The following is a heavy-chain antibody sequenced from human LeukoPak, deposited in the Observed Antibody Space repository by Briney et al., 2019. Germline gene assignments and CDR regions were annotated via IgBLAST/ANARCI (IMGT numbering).Heavy chain of an antibody. V-gene: IGHV3-23*01. CDR1: GFTVSINY. CDR3: AKDFDVDTAIISYFDC. D-gene: IGHD5-18*01. J-gene: IGHJ4*02. Sequence: GGSLRLSCAASGFTVSINYMSWVRQAPAKGLEWVSAISGSGGYTYYADSVKGRFTISRDNSKNTLYLQMNSLRAEDTAVYFCAKDFDVDTAIISYFDCWGQGTLVTVSS. CDR2: ISGSGGYT.